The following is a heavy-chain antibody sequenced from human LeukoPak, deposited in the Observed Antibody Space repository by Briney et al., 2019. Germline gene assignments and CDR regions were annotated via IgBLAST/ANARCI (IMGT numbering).Heavy chain of an antibody. CDR2: IYTSGST. CDR1: GGSISSYY. Sequence: SETLSLTCTVSGGSISSYYWSWIRQPAGKGLEWIGRIYTSGSTNYNPSLKSRVTMSVDTSKSQFSLKLSSVTAADTAVYYCARWTSADYYDSSGYYPNWYFDLWGRGTLVTVSS. D-gene: IGHD3-22*01. V-gene: IGHV4-4*07. CDR3: ARWTSADYYDSSGYYPNWYFDL. J-gene: IGHJ2*01.